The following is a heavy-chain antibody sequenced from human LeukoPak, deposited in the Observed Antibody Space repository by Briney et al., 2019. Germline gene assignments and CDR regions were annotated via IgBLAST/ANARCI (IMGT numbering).Heavy chain of an antibody. CDR2: IYYSGST. CDR3: ARDHRTMVRGAPVSSNWFDP. J-gene: IGHJ5*02. V-gene: IGHV4-31*03. D-gene: IGHD3-10*01. Sequence: PSETLSLTCTVSGGSISSGGYYWSWIRQHPGKGLEWIGYIYYSGSTYYNPSLKSRVTISVDTSKNQFSLKLSSVTAADTAVYYCARDHRTMVRGAPVSSNWFDPWGQGTLVTVSS. CDR1: GGSISSGGYY.